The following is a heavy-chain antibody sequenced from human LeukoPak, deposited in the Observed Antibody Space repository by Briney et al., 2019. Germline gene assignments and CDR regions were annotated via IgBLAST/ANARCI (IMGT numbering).Heavy chain of an antibody. Sequence: GGSLRLSCTASGFIFSSYGMHWVRQAPGKGLEWVAFIRYDGSNKDYADSVKGRFTISRDNSKNTLYLQMNSLRVEDTAVYYCARTPKGDYDFWSGYDYWGQGTLVTVSS. V-gene: IGHV3-30*02. CDR1: GFIFSSYG. CDR3: ARTPKGDYDFWSGYDY. J-gene: IGHJ4*02. D-gene: IGHD3-3*01. CDR2: IRYDGSNK.